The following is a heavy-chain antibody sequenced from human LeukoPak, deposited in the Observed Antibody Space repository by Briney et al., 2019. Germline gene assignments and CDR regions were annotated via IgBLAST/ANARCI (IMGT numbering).Heavy chain of an antibody. CDR3: AKDGRTYYYDSSGYNY. J-gene: IGHJ4*02. Sequence: GGSLRLSCAASGFTFSSYGMHWVRQAPGKGLEWVAVIWYDGSNKYYADSVKGRFTISRDNSKNTLYLQMNSLRAEDTAVYYCAKDGRTYYYDSSGYNYWGQGTLVTVSS. D-gene: IGHD3-22*01. V-gene: IGHV3-33*06. CDR1: GFTFSSYG. CDR2: IWYDGSNK.